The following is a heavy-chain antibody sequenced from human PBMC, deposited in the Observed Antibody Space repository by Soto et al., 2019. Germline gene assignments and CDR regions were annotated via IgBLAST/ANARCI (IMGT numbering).Heavy chain of an antibody. CDR2: FDPEDGET. D-gene: IGHD2-2*01. CDR3: ATLTGYCSSTSCPYYYGMDV. J-gene: IGHJ6*02. V-gene: IGHV1-24*01. CDR1: GYTLTELS. Sequence: ASVKVSCKVSGYTLTELSMHWVRQAPGKGLEWMGGFDPEDGETIYAQKFQGRVTMTEDTSTGTAYMELSSPRSEDTAVYYCATLTGYCSSTSCPYYYGMDVWGQGTTVTVSS.